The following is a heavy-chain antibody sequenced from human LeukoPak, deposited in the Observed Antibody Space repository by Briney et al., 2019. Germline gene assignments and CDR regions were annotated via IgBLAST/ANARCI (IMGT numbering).Heavy chain of an antibody. CDR2: IYYSGST. CDR3: ARGSIAAAGTLSGKDY. J-gene: IGHJ4*02. D-gene: IGHD6-13*01. V-gene: IGHV4-31*03. CDR1: GGSISSGGYY. Sequence: SETLSLTCTVSGGSISSGGYYWSWIRQHPGKGLEWIGYIYYSGSTYYNPSLKSRVTISVDTSKNQFSLKLSSVTAADTAVYNCARGSIAAAGTLSGKDYWGQGTLVTVSS.